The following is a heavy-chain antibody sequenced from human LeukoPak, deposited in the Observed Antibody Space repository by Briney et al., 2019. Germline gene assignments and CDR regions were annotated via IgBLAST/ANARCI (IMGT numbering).Heavy chain of an antibody. CDR2: INTDGSST. CDR3: ARGLGGYTSSQAY. V-gene: IGHV3-74*01. D-gene: IGHD6-13*01. J-gene: IGHJ4*02. CDR1: GFTLDNYN. Sequence: SGGSLRLSCAASGFTLDNYNFNWVRQAPGKGLVWVSRINTDGSSTNYADSVKGRFTISRDNAKNTLYLQMNSLRAEDTAVYYCARGLGGYTSSQAYWGQGTLVTVSS.